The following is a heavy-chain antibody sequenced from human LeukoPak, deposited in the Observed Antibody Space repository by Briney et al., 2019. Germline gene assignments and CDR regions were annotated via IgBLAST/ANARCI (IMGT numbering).Heavy chain of an antibody. CDR1: GFTFSTYG. Sequence: SGGSLRLSCAASGFTFSTYGMNWVRQAPGKGLEWVSFIRYDGGSKYYADSVKGRFTISRDNSKNTVNLQMNSLRPEDTAVYYCARDLRDSSGYYFEDWAQGTLVTVS. D-gene: IGHD3-22*01. V-gene: IGHV3-30*02. CDR3: ARDLRDSSGYYFED. CDR2: IRYDGGSK. J-gene: IGHJ4*02.